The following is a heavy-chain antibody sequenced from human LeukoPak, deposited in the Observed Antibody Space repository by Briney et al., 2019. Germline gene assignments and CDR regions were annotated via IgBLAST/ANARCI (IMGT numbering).Heavy chain of an antibody. CDR3: AREVEEGIAARPDFQDYMDV. J-gene: IGHJ6*03. CDR1: GFTFSSYA. Sequence: GGSLRLSCAAFGFTFSSYAMHWVRQAPGKGLEWVAVISYDGSNKYYADSVKGRFTISRDNSKNTLYLQMNSLRAEDTAVYYCAREVEEGIAARPDFQDYMDVWGKGTTVTVSS. D-gene: IGHD6-6*01. CDR2: ISYDGSNK. V-gene: IGHV3-30-3*01.